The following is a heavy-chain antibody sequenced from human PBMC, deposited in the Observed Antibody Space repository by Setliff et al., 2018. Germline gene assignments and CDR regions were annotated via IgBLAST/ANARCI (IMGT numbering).Heavy chain of an antibody. CDR1: GDSLDSIAEGNQF. CDR3: ARAPGRNIRGDY. V-gene: IGHV4-39*07. D-gene: IGHD3-10*01. Sequence: SETLSLTCSVSGDSLDSIAEGNQFWGWIRQPAGKGLEWIVNIHHSGKAYYNPSLKSRVTISADTSKNQFSLKLKSVTAADTAVYYCARAPGRNIRGDYWGQGALVTVS. J-gene: IGHJ4*02. CDR2: IHHSGKA.